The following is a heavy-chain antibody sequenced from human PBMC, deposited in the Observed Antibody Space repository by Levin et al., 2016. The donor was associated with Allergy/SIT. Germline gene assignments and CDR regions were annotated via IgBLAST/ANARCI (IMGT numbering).Heavy chain of an antibody. CDR1: GFTFSRFA. Sequence: GESLKISCAASGFTFSRFAMHWVRQAPGKGLEFVSATNNNGGLTYYADSVKGRFTISRDNSKNTLYLQMSSLGAEDTAVYYCVKGGIFTGELLAGFDYWGQGTLVTVSS. CDR2: TNNNGGLT. CDR3: VKGGIFTGELLAGFDY. J-gene: IGHJ4*02. D-gene: IGHD3-10*01. V-gene: IGHV3-64D*09.